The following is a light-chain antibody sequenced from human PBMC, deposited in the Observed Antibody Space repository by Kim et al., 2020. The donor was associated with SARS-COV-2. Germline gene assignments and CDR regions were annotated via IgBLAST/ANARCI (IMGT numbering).Light chain of an antibody. Sequence: SPVERATLSCRASQSVNNNYLAWYQQKPGQAPRLLIYDASSRATGIPDRFSGSGSGTDFTLTISRLEPEDFAVYYCQQYGSSPLTFGGGTKVDIK. V-gene: IGKV3-20*01. CDR1: QSVNNNY. J-gene: IGKJ4*01. CDR2: DAS. CDR3: QQYGSSPLT.